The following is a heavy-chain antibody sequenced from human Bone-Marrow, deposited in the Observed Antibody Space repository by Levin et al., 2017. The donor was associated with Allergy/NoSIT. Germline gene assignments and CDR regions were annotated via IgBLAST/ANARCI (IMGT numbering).Heavy chain of an antibody. J-gene: IGHJ4*02. CDR1: GYTFSNYG. Sequence: GGSLRLSCKASGYTFSNYGISWVRQAPGQGLEWMGWISGYNGDTNYAQKLQDRVTMTTDTSTSTAYMELRSLRSDDTALYYCTRAGSITGVAGGGYWGQGTLVTVSS. V-gene: IGHV1-18*01. CDR3: TRAGSITGVAGGGY. D-gene: IGHD6-19*01. CDR2: ISGYNGDT.